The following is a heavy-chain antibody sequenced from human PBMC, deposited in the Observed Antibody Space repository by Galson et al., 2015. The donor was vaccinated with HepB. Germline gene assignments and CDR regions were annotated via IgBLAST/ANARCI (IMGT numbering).Heavy chain of an antibody. CDR2: IDWDDDK. Sequence: PALVKPTQTLTLTCTFSGFSLSTSGMCVSWIRQPPGKALEWLARIDWDDDKYYSTSLKTRLTISKDTSKNQVVLTMTNMDPVDTATYYCARSHYDILTGYYKGWFDPWGQGTLVTVSS. CDR3: ARSHYDILTGYYKGWFDP. CDR1: GFSLSTSGMC. D-gene: IGHD3-9*01. J-gene: IGHJ5*02. V-gene: IGHV2-70*11.